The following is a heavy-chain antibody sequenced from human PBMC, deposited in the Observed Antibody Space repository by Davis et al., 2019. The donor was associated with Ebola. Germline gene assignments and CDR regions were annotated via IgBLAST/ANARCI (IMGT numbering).Heavy chain of an antibody. D-gene: IGHD5-24*01. Sequence: GESLKISCAASGFTVSTHYMSWVRQAPGKGLEWVSVVYRDGTTYYSDSVKGLFTISRDISKNTLSLQMNSLRAEDTAVYYCARGDGYNFWDYWGQGTLVTVSS. CDR2: VYRDGTT. V-gene: IGHV3-53*01. CDR1: GFTVSTHY. CDR3: ARGDGYNFWDY. J-gene: IGHJ4*02.